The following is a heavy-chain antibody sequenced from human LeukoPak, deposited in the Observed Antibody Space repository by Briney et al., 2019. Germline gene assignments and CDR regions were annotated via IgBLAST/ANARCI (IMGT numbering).Heavy chain of an antibody. CDR3: ARDIWQRFDY. CDR2: ISSSSSYI. Sequence: GGSLRLSCEPSGFTFSSYSMNWVRQAPGKGLEWVSSISSSSSYIYYADSVKGRFTISRDNAKNSLYLQMNSLRAEDTAVYYCARDIWQRFDYWGQGTLVTVSS. J-gene: IGHJ4*02. V-gene: IGHV3-21*01. D-gene: IGHD3-10*01. CDR1: GFTFSSYS.